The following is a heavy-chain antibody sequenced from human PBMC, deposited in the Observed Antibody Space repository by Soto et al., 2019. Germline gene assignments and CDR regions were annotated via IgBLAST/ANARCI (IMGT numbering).Heavy chain of an antibody. Sequence: GGSLRLSCAASGFTFSSYAMSWVRQAPGKGLEWVSAISGSGGSTYYADSVKGRFTISRDNSKNTLYLQMNSLRAEDTAVYYCARGSGDIVVVPAANASGMDVWGQGTTVTVSS. J-gene: IGHJ6*02. CDR1: GFTFSSYA. CDR3: ARGSGDIVVVPAANASGMDV. D-gene: IGHD2-2*01. CDR2: ISGSGGST. V-gene: IGHV3-23*01.